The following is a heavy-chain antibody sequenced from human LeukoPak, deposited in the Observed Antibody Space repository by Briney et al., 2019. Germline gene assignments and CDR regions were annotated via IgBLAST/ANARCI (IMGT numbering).Heavy chain of an antibody. V-gene: IGHV3-66*04. D-gene: IGHD5-18*01. CDR2: IYSGGST. CDR1: GLTVRRNY. CDR3: ARQADTAMLIWSFTDY. Sequence: PGGSLRLSCAASGLTVRRNYMSWVRQAPRKGLESVSVIYSGGSTYYADSVRGRFTISRDNAKNSLYLQMNSLRAEDTALYYCARQADTAMLIWSFTDYWGQGTLVTVSS. J-gene: IGHJ4*02.